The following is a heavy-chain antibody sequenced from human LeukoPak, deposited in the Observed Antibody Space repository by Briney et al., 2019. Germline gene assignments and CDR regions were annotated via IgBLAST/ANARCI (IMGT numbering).Heavy chain of an antibody. Sequence: AETLSLTCAVYGGSFSGYYWSWTRQPPGKGLEWIGEINHSGSTNYNPSLKSRVAISVDTSKNQFSLKLSSVTAADTAVYYCARGATKNIVLMVYATLFDYWGQGTLVTVSS. CDR3: ARGATKNIVLMVYATLFDY. CDR1: GGSFSGYY. J-gene: IGHJ4*02. D-gene: IGHD2-8*01. V-gene: IGHV4-34*01. CDR2: INHSGST.